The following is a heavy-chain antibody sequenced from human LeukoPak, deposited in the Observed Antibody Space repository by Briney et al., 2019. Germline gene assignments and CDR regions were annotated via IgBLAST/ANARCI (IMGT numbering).Heavy chain of an antibody. CDR2: IYSSEST. Sequence: SETLSLTCTVSGGSIIGYYCSWIRQPAGKGLEWIGRIYSSESTNYNPSLKSRVTMSVDTSKNQFSLKLSSVTAADTAVYYCARDCSSSSCYGGFDYWGQGTLVTVSS. V-gene: IGHV4-4*07. CDR1: GGSIIGYY. J-gene: IGHJ4*02. D-gene: IGHD2-2*01. CDR3: ARDCSSSSCYGGFDY.